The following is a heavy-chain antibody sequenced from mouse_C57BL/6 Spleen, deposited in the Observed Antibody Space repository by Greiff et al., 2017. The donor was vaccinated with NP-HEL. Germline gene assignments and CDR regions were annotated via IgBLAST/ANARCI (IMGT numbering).Heavy chain of an antibody. J-gene: IGHJ2*01. Sequence: VQLQQSGPVLVKPGASVKMSCKASGYTFTDYYMNWVKQSHGKSLEWIGVINPYNGGTSYNQKFKGKATLTVDKSSSTAYMELNSLTSEDSAVYYCARRGNYYGSSAYYFDYWGQGTTLTVSS. CDR1: GYTFTDYY. CDR3: ARRGNYYGSSAYYFDY. CDR2: INPYNGGT. D-gene: IGHD1-1*01. V-gene: IGHV1-19*01.